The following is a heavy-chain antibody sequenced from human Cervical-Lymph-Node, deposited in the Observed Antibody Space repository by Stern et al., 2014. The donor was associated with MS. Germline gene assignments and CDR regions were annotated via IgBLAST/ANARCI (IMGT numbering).Heavy chain of an antibody. V-gene: IGHV1-69*06. J-gene: IGHJ5*01. CDR1: GDTFSNLG. Sequence: VQLVQSGAEVKKPGSSVKVSCKASGDTFSNLGINWLRQAPGHRLAWMGGTVPMVGPPNYAQKFQGRVTITEDRSTNTAHMELSTLTFDDTAVYYCARGRGDYDSNWFDSWGQGTLVTVSS. CDR3: ARGRGDYDSNWFDS. D-gene: IGHD3-10*01. CDR2: TVPMVGPP.